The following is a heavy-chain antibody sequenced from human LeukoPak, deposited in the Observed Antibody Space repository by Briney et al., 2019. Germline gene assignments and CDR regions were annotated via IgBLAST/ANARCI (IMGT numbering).Heavy chain of an antibody. J-gene: IGHJ4*02. D-gene: IGHD5-12*01. V-gene: IGHV1-69*13. Sequence: SVEVSCKASGGTFSSYAISWVRQAPGQGLEWMGGIIPIFGTANYAQKFQGRATITADESTSTAYMELSSLRPEDTAVYYCAKVNKGGYDSFDYWGQGTLVTVSS. CDR2: IIPIFGTA. CDR3: AKVNKGGYDSFDY. CDR1: GGTFSSYA.